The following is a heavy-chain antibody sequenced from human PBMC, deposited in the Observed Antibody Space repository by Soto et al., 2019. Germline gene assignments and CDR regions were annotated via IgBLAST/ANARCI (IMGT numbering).Heavy chain of an antibody. Sequence: SETLSLTCTVSDGSISSVGYYWSWIRQHPGKGLGWIGYIYYTGSTYYNPSLKTRVTISVDTSKNQFSLKLSSVTAADTASYSCARDPCSYCISCYSYWGQGTLVTVFS. J-gene: IGHJ4*02. D-gene: IGHD2-2*01. CDR1: DGSISSVGYY. V-gene: IGHV4-31*03. CDR3: ARDPCSYCISCYSY. CDR2: IYYTGST.